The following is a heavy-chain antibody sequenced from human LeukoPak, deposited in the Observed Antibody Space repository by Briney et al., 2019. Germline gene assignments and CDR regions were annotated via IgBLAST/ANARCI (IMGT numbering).Heavy chain of an antibody. D-gene: IGHD1-26*01. CDR3: ARRSDSGSDDGEDYFDY. CDR1: GGSIYSTTFY. V-gene: IGHV4-39*01. CDR2: MYYDGST. Sequence: PSETLSLTCTVSGGSIYSTTFYWGWIRQPPGKGLEWIGSMYYDGSTYHNPSLKSRVTISIDTSNNQFSLKLTSVTAADTAVYFCARRSDSGSDDGEDYFDYWGQGTLVTVSS. J-gene: IGHJ4*02.